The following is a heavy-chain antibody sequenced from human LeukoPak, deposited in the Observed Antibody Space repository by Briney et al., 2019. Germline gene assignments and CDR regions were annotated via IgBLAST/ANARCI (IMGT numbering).Heavy chain of an antibody. CDR3: AKDRGAVAWGSGKESYYGMDV. Sequence: PGGSLRLSCAASGFTFSSYAMSWVRQAPGKGLEWVSAISGSGGSTYYADSVKGRFTISRDNSKNTLYLQVNSLRAEDTAVYYCAKDRGAVAWGSGKESYYGMDVWGQGTTVTVSS. D-gene: IGHD3-10*01. V-gene: IGHV3-23*01. CDR2: ISGSGGST. CDR1: GFTFSSYA. J-gene: IGHJ6*02.